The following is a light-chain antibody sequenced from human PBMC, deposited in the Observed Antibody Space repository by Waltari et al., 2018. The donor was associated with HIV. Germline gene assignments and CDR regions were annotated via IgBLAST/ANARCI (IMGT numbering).Light chain of an antibody. CDR2: RSD. V-gene: IGLV1-47*01. Sequence: QSVLTQPPSASGTPGQRVSISCSGSSSNIGSNYVYWYQQLPGTAPKLLMYRSDERPSGVPDRFSGSKSGTSASLAISGLRSEDEADYYCAAWDDSLSAWVFGGGTKLTVL. J-gene: IGLJ3*02. CDR3: AAWDDSLSAWV. CDR1: SSNIGSNY.